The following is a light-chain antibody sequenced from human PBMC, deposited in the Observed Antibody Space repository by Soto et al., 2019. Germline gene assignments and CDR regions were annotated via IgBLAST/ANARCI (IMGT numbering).Light chain of an antibody. V-gene: IGLV2-14*01. J-gene: IGLJ3*02. CDR1: SSDVGGYNF. Sequence: QSALTQPASVSGSPGQSITISCTGTSSDVGGYNFVSWYQQHPGKAPKLMIYEVSNRASGVSNRFSGSKSGNTASLTISGLQAEDEADYYCNSYTSSRTLVFGGGTKLTVL. CDR3: NSYTSSRTLV. CDR2: EVS.